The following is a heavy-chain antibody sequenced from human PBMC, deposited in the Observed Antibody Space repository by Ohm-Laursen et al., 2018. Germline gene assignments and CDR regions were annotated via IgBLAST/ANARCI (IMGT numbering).Heavy chain of an antibody. V-gene: IGHV4-59*08. Sequence: SETLSLTCTVSGGSISGYYWTWIRQPPGKGLEWIGYISHSGSTNYNSSLKSRVTISLDTSRNQFSLKLGSVTAADTAVYYCARLGKSSGTDYWGQGALVTVSS. CDR1: GGSISGYY. J-gene: IGHJ4*02. CDR2: ISHSGST. CDR3: ARLGKSSGTDY. D-gene: IGHD3-22*01.